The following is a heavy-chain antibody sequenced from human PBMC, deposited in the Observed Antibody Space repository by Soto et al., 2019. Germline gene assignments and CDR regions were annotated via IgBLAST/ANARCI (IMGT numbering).Heavy chain of an antibody. CDR2: IIPILGIA. V-gene: IGHV1-69*08. D-gene: IGHD6-19*01. J-gene: IGHJ6*03. CDR3: ARDRSLDPNYYYYMDV. Sequence: QVQLVQSGAEVKKPGSSVKVSCKASGGTFSSYTITWVRQAPGQGLEWLGRIIPILGIANYAQKFQVRVTITADKSTNTAYMELSRLRSEDTAVYYCARDRSLDPNYYYYMDVWGKGTTVTVSS. CDR1: GGTFSSYT.